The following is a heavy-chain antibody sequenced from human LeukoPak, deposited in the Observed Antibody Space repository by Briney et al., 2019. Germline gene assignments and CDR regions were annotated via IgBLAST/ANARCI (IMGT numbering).Heavy chain of an antibody. V-gene: IGHV4-4*07. CDR1: DGSITNYY. CDR2: VYIGRGS. CDR3: PREPREVIGDVYYLIS. J-gene: IGHJ5*02. Sequence: SETLSLTCTVSDGSITNYYWSWIRQPAGKGLEWIWRVYIGRGSDYNPSLRSRVTMSVDRANIQFSLRLTSVTAADTAVYYCPREPREVIGDVYYLISWGPGTLITASS. D-gene: IGHD3-22*01.